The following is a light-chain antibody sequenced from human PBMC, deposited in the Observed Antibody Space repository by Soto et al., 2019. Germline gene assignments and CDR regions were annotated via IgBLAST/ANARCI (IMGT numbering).Light chain of an antibody. Sequence: EVVMTQSPDTMSVSPGERATLSCRASQRVGSNLAWYQQKLGQAPRLLIYGASTRATDIPPRFSASGSGTEFTLTISSLQPEDFAIYYCQQYNNWPLTFGGGTKVDIK. J-gene: IGKJ4*01. CDR2: GAS. CDR1: QRVGSN. V-gene: IGKV3-15*01. CDR3: QQYNNWPLT.